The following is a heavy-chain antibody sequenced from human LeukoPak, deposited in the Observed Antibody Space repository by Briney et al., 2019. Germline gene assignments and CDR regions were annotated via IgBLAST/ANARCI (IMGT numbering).Heavy chain of an antibody. V-gene: IGHV3-23*01. CDR1: GFTFSNYG. J-gene: IGHJ4*02. CDR3: ARDRSSGWYVKYYFDY. CDR2: ISRSGTET. Sequence: GGSLRLSCAGAGFTFSNYGMSWVRQAPGKGLEWVSVISRSGTETYHADSVRGRFTISRDNAKNTLYLQMNSLRAEDTAVYYCARDRSSGWYVKYYFDYWGQGTLVTVSS. D-gene: IGHD6-19*01.